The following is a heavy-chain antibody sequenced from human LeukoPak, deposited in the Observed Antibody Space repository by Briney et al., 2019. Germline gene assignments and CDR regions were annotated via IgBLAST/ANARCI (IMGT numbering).Heavy chain of an antibody. D-gene: IGHD2/OR15-2a*01. CDR3: AKDGSMPWGYYMDV. Sequence: PGGSLRLSCEASGFSLSSYSMQWVRQAPGKGLEWVSSISGTSRYIHYSDSVKGRFTISRDNAKNSFYLQMNSLRVEDTAVYYCAKDGSMPWGYYMDVWGKGTTVTISS. CDR1: GFSLSSYS. J-gene: IGHJ6*03. V-gene: IGHV3-21*01. CDR2: ISGTSRYI.